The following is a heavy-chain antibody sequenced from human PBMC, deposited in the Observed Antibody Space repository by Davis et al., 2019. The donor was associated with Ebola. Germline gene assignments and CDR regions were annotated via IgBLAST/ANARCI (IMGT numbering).Heavy chain of an antibody. Sequence: MPSETLSLTCTVSGGSISSSSYYWGWIRQPPGKGLEWIGYIYYSGSTNYNPSLKSRVTISVDTSKNQFSLKLSSVTAADTAVYFCARVSYYYDSSGYSRGAFDIWGQGTMVTVSS. J-gene: IGHJ3*02. CDR1: GGSISSSSYY. V-gene: IGHV4-61*05. D-gene: IGHD3-22*01. CDR2: IYYSGST. CDR3: ARVSYYYDSSGYSRGAFDI.